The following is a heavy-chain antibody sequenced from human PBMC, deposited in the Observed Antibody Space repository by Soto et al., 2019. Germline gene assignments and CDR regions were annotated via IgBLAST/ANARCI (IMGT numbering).Heavy chain of an antibody. CDR2: ISAYNGNT. D-gene: IGHD1-1*01. CDR1: GYTFTSYG. Sequence: ASVKVSCKASGYTFTSYGISLVRQAPGQGLEWMGWISAYNGNTNYAQKLQGRVTMTTDTSTSTAYMELRSLRSDDTAVYYCAREATGTYVSLYGMDVWGQGTTVTVSS. V-gene: IGHV1-18*04. J-gene: IGHJ6*02. CDR3: AREATGTYVSLYGMDV.